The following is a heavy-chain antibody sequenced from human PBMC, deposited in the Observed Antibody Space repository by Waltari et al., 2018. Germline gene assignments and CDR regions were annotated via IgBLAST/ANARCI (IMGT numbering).Heavy chain of an antibody. J-gene: IGHJ5*02. CDR3: VRDLGGSGNSWFDA. V-gene: IGHV4-38-2*02. Sequence: QVQLQESGPGLSRHSRALSHTSDGSYYAIRSGYIWGWIRQPPGKGLQWIVSISHSGSTYYTPSLKSRVTLSVDTSKNQFALKVTSVTAADTATYYCVRDLGGSGNSWFDAWGQGSLVIVSS. CDR2: ISHSGST. D-gene: IGHD3-10*01. CDR1: YYAIRSGYI.